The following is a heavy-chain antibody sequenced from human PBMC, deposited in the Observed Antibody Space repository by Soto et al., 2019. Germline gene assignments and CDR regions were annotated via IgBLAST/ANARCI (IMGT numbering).Heavy chain of an antibody. D-gene: IGHD2-2*01. CDR2: ILYDGSNK. Sequence: GGSLRLSCAASGFTFSSYGMHWVRQAPGKGLEWVAVILYDGSNKYYADSVKGRFTISRDNSKNTLYLQMISLRAEDTAVYYCAKDNCISTSCYRLYNWFDPWGQGTLVTVSS. CDR3: AKDNCISTSCYRLYNWFDP. V-gene: IGHV3-30*18. J-gene: IGHJ5*02. CDR1: GFTFSSYG.